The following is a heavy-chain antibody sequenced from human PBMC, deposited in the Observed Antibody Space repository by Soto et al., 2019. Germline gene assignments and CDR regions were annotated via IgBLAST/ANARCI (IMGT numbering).Heavy chain of an antibody. V-gene: IGHV3-23*01. CDR3: AKTPGVITVITSFDH. CDR2: ISGSGAST. CDR1: GLTFNRYA. D-gene: IGHD3-16*01. Sequence: GESLKISCVASGLTFNRYALAWVRQAPGKGLEWVSAISGSGASTYDADSVKGRFTISRDNSNNTLYLQMNSLRAEDTAVYYCAKTPGVITVITSFDHWGQGTPVTVSS. J-gene: IGHJ4*02.